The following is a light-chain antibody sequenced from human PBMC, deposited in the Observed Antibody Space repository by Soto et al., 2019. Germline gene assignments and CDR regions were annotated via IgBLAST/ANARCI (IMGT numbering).Light chain of an antibody. CDR2: DAF. V-gene: IGKV3-11*01. CDR3: QHRAILPIT. CDR1: QSVRSH. J-gene: IGKJ4*01. Sequence: EIVLTQSPATLSLSPGDRATLSCRTSQSVRSHLVWYQQKPGQAPRLLIYDAFIRAAGVPARFSGSGSGTDFPLTNSRLEPEEFAVYYFQHRAILPITFGGGTKVEIK.